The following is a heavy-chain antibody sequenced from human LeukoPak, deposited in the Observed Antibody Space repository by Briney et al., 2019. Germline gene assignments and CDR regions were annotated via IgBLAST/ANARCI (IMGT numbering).Heavy chain of an antibody. CDR2: ISGSGGST. J-gene: IGHJ4*02. D-gene: IGHD2-15*01. Sequence: GGSLRLPCAASGFTFSSYAMSWVRQAPGKGLEWVSAISGSGGSTYYADSVKGRFTISRDNSKNTLYLQMNSLRAEDTAVYYCAKGYCSGGSCKPFDYWGQGTLVTVSS. V-gene: IGHV3-23*01. CDR3: AKGYCSGGSCKPFDY. CDR1: GFTFSSYA.